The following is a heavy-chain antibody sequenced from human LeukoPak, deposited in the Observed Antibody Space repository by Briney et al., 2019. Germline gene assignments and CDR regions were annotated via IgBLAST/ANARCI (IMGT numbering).Heavy chain of an antibody. CDR3: ARAPAPAFMITFGGSLGPIDY. J-gene: IGHJ4*02. CDR1: GGSISSGGYY. V-gene: IGHV4-31*03. CDR2: INYSGST. D-gene: IGHD3-16*01. Sequence: PSETLSLTCTVSGGSISSGGYYWRWIRQHPGKGLEWIGYINYSGSTYYNPSLKSRVTISVDTSKNQFSLKLSSVTAADTAVYYCARAPAPAFMITFGGSLGPIDYWGQGTLVTVSS.